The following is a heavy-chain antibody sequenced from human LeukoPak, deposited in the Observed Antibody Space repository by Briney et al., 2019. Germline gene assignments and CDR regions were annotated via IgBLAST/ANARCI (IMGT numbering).Heavy chain of an antibody. Sequence: GASVKVSCKASGYTFTSYYMHWVRQAPGQGLEWMGWINPNSGGTNYTQKFQGRVTMTRDTSISTAYMELRRLTPDDTAVYYCARGWAFDFAGYYFALGYWGQGTLVPVSS. CDR3: ARGWAFDFAGYYFALGY. CDR2: INPNSGGT. D-gene: IGHD3-22*01. V-gene: IGHV1-2*02. J-gene: IGHJ4*02. CDR1: GYTFTSYY.